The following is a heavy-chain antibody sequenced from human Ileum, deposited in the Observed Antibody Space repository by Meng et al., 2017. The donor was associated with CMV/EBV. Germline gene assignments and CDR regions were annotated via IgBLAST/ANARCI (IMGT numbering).Heavy chain of an antibody. Sequence: ASVKVSCKASGYTFTSYDINWVRQATGQGLEWMGWMNPNSGNTGYAQKFQGRVTMTRDTSISTAYMELSSLRSEDTAVYYCVRAGVNCSSTSCYTGYVQHWGQGTMVTVSS. D-gene: IGHD2-2*02. V-gene: IGHV1-8*02. CDR3: VRAGVNCSSTSCYTGYVQH. CDR2: MNPNSGNT. J-gene: IGHJ1*01. CDR1: GYTFTSYD.